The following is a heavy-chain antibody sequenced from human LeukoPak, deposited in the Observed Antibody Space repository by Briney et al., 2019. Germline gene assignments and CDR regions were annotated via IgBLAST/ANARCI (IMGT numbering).Heavy chain of an antibody. CDR2: MNPNSGNT. J-gene: IGHJ6*03. D-gene: IGHD3-16*01. V-gene: IGHV1-8*03. CDR3: ARELSAGAQPYYYYYMDV. CDR1: GFTFTPYH. Sequence: ASVKVSCKASGFTFTPYHIHWVRQATGQGLEWMGWMNPNSGNTGYAQKFQGRVTITRNTSLSTAYMELSSLRSEDTAIYYCARELSAGAQPYYYYYMDVWGKGTTVTVSS.